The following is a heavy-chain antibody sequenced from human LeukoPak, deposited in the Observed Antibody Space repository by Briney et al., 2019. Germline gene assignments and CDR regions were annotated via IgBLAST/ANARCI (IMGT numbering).Heavy chain of an antibody. CDR1: GFTFSSYS. J-gene: IGHJ4*02. V-gene: IGHV3-15*01. CDR2: IKSKTDGGTT. Sequence: AGGSLRLSCAASGFTFSSYSMNWVRQAPGKGLEWVGRIKSKTDGGTTDYAAPVKGRFTISRDDSKNTLYLQMNSLKTEDTAVYYCTTGDGGYYTGDYWGQGTLVTVSS. D-gene: IGHD3-3*01. CDR3: TTGDGGYYTGDY.